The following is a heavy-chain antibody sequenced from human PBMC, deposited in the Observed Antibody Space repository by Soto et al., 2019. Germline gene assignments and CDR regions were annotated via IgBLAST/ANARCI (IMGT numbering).Heavy chain of an antibody. J-gene: IGHJ6*02. CDR3: ARDITKRSYYYGMDV. D-gene: IGHD3-3*01. CDR2: IIPIFGTA. CDR1: GGTFSSYA. V-gene: IGHV1-69*06. Sequence: SVKVSCKASGGTFSSYAISWVRQAPGQGLEWMGGIIPIFGTANYAQKFQGRVTITADKSTSTAYMELSSLRSEDTAVYYCARDITKRSYYYGMDVWGQGTTVTVSS.